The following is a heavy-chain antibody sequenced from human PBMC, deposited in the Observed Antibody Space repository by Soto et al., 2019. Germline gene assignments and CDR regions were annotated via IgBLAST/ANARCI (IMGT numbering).Heavy chain of an antibody. Sequence: QGQLVESGGGVVQPGWSLRLSCAASGFTFSTYAMHWVRQAPGKGLEWVAVISSDGRNRYFADSMKGRFTISRDNAKNTVDLQMNSLRPEDTAVYYCAKGPTSCSVGCYYGLDVWGQGATVTVSS. V-gene: IGHV3-30*18. J-gene: IGHJ6*02. CDR3: AKGPTSCSVGCYYGLDV. D-gene: IGHD2-2*01. CDR2: ISSDGRNR. CDR1: GFTFSTYA.